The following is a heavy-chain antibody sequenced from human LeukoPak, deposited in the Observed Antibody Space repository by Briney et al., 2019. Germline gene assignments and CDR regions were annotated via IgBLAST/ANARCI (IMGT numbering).Heavy chain of an antibody. CDR1: GFTFSDYY. J-gene: IGHJ4*02. CDR2: ISSSGSTI. CDR3: ASYPPAYYYDSSGYYRPFDY. Sequence: GSLRLSCAASGFTFSDYYMSWIRQAPGKGLEWVSYISSSGSTIYYADSVKGRFTISRDNAKNSLYLQMNSLRAEDTAVYYCASYPPAYYYDSSGYYRPFDYWGQGTLVTVSS. V-gene: IGHV3-11*04. D-gene: IGHD3-22*01.